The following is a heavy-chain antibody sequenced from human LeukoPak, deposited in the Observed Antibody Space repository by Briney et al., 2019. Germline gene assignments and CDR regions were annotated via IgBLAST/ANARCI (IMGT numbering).Heavy chain of an antibody. CDR3: ARQGQTYRSDY. J-gene: IGHJ4*02. D-gene: IGHD1-26*01. CDR2: ISYSGST. CDR1: GGSISSSSYY. Sequence: SETLSLTCTVSGGSISSSSYYWGWIRQPPGQGLEWIGSISYSGSTYYNPSLKSRVTIFVDTPKNQFSLRLNSVTAADTAVYYCARQGQTYRSDYWGQGTLVTVSS. V-gene: IGHV4-39*01.